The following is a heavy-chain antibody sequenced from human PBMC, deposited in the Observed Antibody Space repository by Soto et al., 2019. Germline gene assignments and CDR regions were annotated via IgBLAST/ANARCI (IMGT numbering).Heavy chain of an antibody. CDR3: ARKLYYYDSSGYFAFDF. D-gene: IGHD3-22*01. CDR1: GGSISSYY. CDR2: IYYSGST. Sequence: PSETLSLTCTVSGGSISSYYWSWIRQPPGKGLEWIGYIYYSGSTNYNPSLKSRVTISVDTSKNQFSLKLSSVTAADTAVYYCARKLYYYDSSGYFAFDFWGQGTMVTVSS. V-gene: IGHV4-59*01. J-gene: IGHJ3*01.